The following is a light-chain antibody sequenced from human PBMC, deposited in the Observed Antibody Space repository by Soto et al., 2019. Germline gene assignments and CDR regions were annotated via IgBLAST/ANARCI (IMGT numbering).Light chain of an antibody. J-gene: IGLJ1*01. CDR2: DVS. CDR3: SSYTSSSPYV. CDR1: SSDVGGYNY. V-gene: IGLV2-14*01. Sequence: QSALTQPASVSGSPGQSITISCTGTSSDVGGYNYVSWYQQYPGKAPKLMIYDVSNRPSGVSNHFSGSKSGNTASLTISGLQAEDEADYYCSSYTSSSPYVFGTGTKLTVL.